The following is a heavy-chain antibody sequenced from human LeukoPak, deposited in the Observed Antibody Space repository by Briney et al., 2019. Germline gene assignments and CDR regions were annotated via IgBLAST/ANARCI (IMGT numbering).Heavy chain of an antibody. CDR3: AWGQIESERYQSFDH. Sequence: GASVKVSCKASGYTFINYYMHCVRQAPGQGLEWVGIINPRGGSTSYAQKFQGRVTMTRDTSTSTVYMELSSLRSEDTAVYYCAWGQIESERYQSFDHWGQGTLVTVSS. D-gene: IGHD2-2*01. V-gene: IGHV1-46*01. CDR2: INPRGGST. J-gene: IGHJ4*02. CDR1: GYTFINYY.